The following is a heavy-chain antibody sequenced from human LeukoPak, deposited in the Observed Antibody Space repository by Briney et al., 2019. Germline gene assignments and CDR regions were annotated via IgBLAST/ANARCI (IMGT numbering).Heavy chain of an antibody. D-gene: IGHD5-24*01. CDR3: ARHPSGRMWLQQGGWFDP. Sequence: SETLSLTCTVSGGSISSISYYWGRIRQPPGKGLEWIGSMYHNGSTYYNPSLKSRVTISVDTSKNQFSLKLTSVTAADTAVYYCARHPSGRMWLQQGGWFDPWGQGTLVTVSS. CDR1: GGSISSISYY. V-gene: IGHV4-39*01. J-gene: IGHJ5*02. CDR2: MYHNGST.